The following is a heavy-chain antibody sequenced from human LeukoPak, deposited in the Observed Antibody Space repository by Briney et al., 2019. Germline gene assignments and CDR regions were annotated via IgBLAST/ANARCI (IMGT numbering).Heavy chain of an antibody. V-gene: IGHV3-13*01. J-gene: IGHJ3*02. CDR1: GFTCSSYD. Sequence: GGSLRLSGAASGFTCSSYDMHWVRHATGKGLEWVYPGSVKGRFTLSRENAKNSLYLQMNSLRAGDTAVYYCARGIAAASTNDAFDIWGQGTMVTVSS. D-gene: IGHD6-13*01. CDR3: ARGIAAASTNDAFDI.